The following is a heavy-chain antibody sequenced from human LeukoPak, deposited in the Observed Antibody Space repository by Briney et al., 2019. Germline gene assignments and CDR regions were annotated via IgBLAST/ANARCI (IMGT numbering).Heavy chain of an antibody. Sequence: GGSLRLSCAASGFTFSSYAMSWVRQAPGKGLEWVSAISGSGGSTYYADSVKGRFTISRDNSKNTLYLQMNSLKTEDTAVYYCTREAGGARDFDYWGQGTLVTVSS. CDR1: GFTFSSYA. J-gene: IGHJ4*02. D-gene: IGHD1-26*01. CDR2: ISGSGGST. CDR3: TREAGGARDFDY. V-gene: IGHV3-23*01.